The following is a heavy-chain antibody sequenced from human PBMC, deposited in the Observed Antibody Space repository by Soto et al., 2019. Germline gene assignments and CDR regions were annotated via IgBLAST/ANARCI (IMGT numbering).Heavy chain of an antibody. V-gene: IGHV1-3*01. CDR3: ARESYDILSGYASDY. Sequence: ASVKVSCKASGYTFTSYAMHWVRQAPGQRLEWMGWINAGNGNTKYSQKFQGRVTITRDTSASTAYMELSSLRSEDTAVYYCARESYDILSGYASDYWGQGALVTVSS. CDR2: INAGNGNT. J-gene: IGHJ4*02. CDR1: GYTFTSYA. D-gene: IGHD3-9*01.